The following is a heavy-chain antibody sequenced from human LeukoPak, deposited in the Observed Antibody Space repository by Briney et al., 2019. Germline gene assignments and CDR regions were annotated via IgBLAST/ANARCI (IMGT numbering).Heavy chain of an antibody. J-gene: IGHJ4*02. CDR3: ARLRDLYNVFDH. CDR2: IYYSGST. D-gene: IGHD3-16*01. V-gene: IGHV4-59*01. CDR1: GGSISSYY. Sequence: SETLSLTCTVSGGSISSYYWSWIWQPPGKGLEWIGYIYYSGSTNYNPSLKSRVTISVDTSKNQFSLKLSSVTAADTAVCYCARLRDLYNVFDHWGQGILVTISS.